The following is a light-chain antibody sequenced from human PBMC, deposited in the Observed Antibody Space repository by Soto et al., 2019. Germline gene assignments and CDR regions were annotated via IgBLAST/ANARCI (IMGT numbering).Light chain of an antibody. J-gene: IGLJ2*01. CDR1: SSDVGGYNY. V-gene: IGLV2-14*01. CDR3: SSYTSSSTPRVV. Sequence: QSALTQPASVSGSPGQSITISCTGTSSDVGGYNYVSWYQQHPGNAPKLMIYDVSNRPSGVSNRFSGSKSGNTASLAISGLQAEDEADYYCSSYTSSSTPRVVFGGGTKVTVL. CDR2: DVS.